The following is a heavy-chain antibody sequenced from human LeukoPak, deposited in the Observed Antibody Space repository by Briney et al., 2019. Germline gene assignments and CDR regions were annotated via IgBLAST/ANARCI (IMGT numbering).Heavy chain of an antibody. CDR2: IYTSGST. CDR3: ARDIVVVPAATHYYYYYMDV. CDR1: GGSISSYY. D-gene: IGHD2-2*01. Sequence: SETLSLTCTVSGGSISSYYWSWIRQPAGKGLEWIGRIYTSGSTNYNPSLKSRVTMSVDTSKNQFSLKLSSVTAADTAVYYCARDIVVVPAATHYYYYYMDVWGKGTTVTVCS. V-gene: IGHV4-4*07. J-gene: IGHJ6*03.